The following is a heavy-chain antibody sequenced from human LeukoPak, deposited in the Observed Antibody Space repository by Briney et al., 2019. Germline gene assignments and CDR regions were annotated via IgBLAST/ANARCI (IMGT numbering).Heavy chain of an antibody. CDR3: ARGQGLKGAFDI. J-gene: IGHJ3*02. CDR1: GFTFSSYA. V-gene: IGHV3-30-3*01. Sequence: GGSLRLSCAASGFTFSSYAMHWVRQAPGKGLEWVAVISNDGSIKYYADSVKGRFTISRDNSKNTLYLQINSLRAEDTAVYYCARGQGLKGAFDIWGQGTVVTVSS. CDR2: ISNDGSIK.